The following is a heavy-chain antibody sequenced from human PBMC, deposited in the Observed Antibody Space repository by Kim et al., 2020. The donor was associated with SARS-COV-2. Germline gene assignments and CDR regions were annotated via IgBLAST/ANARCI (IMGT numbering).Heavy chain of an antibody. D-gene: IGHD3-9*01. J-gene: IGHJ6*02. Sequence: ASVKVSCKVSGYTLTELSMHWVRQAPGKGLEWMGGFDPEDGETIYAQKFQGRVTMTEDTSTDTAYMELSSLRSEDTAVYYCATDQLRYFDWLLHPNYYYYYGMDVWGQGTTVTVSS. CDR1: GYTLTELS. CDR2: FDPEDGET. CDR3: ATDQLRYFDWLLHPNYYYYYGMDV. V-gene: IGHV1-24*01.